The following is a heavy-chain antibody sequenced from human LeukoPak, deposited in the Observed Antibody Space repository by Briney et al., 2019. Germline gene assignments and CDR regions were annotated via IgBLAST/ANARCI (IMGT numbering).Heavy chain of an antibody. CDR3: ARHTRPGYSGYENAFAI. CDR1: GGSITNNNYY. Sequence: SETLSLTCTVSGGSITNNNYYWDWIRQPPGKGLEWIGDFYYSGSTHYNPSLKSRVTISADTSKNHFSLKLSSVTAADTAIYYCARHTRPGYSGYENAFAIWGQGTMVTVSS. D-gene: IGHD5-12*01. V-gene: IGHV4-39*01. J-gene: IGHJ3*02. CDR2: FYYSGST.